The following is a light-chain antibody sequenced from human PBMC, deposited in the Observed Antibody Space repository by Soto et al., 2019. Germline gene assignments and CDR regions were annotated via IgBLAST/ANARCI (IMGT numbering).Light chain of an antibody. CDR1: QRVNRD. V-gene: IGKV3-20*01. J-gene: IGKJ2*01. CDR3: QQYGSSPIT. Sequence: EGVLTQSPGTLSLSPGERATLSCRASQRVNRDLAWYQQKPGQAPRRLIYSASSRATGLPDRFSGSGSGTDFTLTISRLETEDFAVYHCQQYGSSPITFGQGTKLEIK. CDR2: SAS.